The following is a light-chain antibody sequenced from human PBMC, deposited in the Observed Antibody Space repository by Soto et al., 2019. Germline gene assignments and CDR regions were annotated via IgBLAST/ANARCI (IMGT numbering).Light chain of an antibody. Sequence: ETVLTQSPATLSLSPGEGATLSCRASQTVSRFFAWYQQKPGQAPRLLIYGVSNRATGVPARFSGSGSGTEFALSISSLEPEDSGLYYCQQRFTWPLTFGGGTKVEIK. CDR2: GVS. CDR3: QQRFTWPLT. CDR1: QTVSRF. J-gene: IGKJ4*01. V-gene: IGKV3-11*01.